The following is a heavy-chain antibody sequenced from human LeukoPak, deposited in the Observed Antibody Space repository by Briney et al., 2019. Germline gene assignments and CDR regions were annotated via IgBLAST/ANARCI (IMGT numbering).Heavy chain of an antibody. CDR2: IYYSGST. D-gene: IGHD3-22*01. CDR1: GGSISSGGYY. Sequence: PSETLSLTCTVSGGSISSGGYYWSWIRQHPGKGLEWIGYIYYSGSTYYNPSLKSRVPISVDTSKNQFSLKLSSVTAADPAVYYCARALMPSGYYDSSGYYTGWFDPWGQGTLVTVSS. V-gene: IGHV4-31*03. CDR3: ARALMPSGYYDSSGYYTGWFDP. J-gene: IGHJ5*02.